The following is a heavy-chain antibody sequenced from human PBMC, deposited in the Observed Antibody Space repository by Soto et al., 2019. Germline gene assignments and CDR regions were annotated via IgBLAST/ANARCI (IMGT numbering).Heavy chain of an antibody. CDR1: GGSISSYY. J-gene: IGHJ6*02. CDR2: IYTSGSG. CDR3: ARERQLEIYSYYYAMDV. V-gene: IGHV4-4*07. Sequence: PSETLSLTCTVSGGSISSYYWNWIRQPAGKGLEWIGRIYTSGSGNVNPSLKSRVTMSVDTSKNQFSLRLSSVTAADTAVYYCARERQLEIYSYYYAMDVWGQGTPVTVSS. D-gene: IGHD6-13*01.